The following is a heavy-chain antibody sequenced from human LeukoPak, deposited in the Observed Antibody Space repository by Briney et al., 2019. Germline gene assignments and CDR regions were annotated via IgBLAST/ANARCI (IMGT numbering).Heavy chain of an antibody. J-gene: IGHJ6*02. CDR2: ISYDGSNK. CDR1: GFTFSSYG. V-gene: IGHV3-30*18. Sequence: GGSLRLSCAASGFTFSSYGMHWVRQAPGKGLEGVAVISYDGSNKYYADSVKGRFTISRDNSKNTLYLQMNSLRAEDTAVYYCAKDLNLGPIYYYYYGMDVWGQGTTVTVSS. CDR3: AKDLNLGPIYYYYYGMDV. D-gene: IGHD1-14*01.